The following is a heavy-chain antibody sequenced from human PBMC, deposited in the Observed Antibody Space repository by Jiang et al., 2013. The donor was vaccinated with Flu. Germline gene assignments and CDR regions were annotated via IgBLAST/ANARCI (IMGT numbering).Heavy chain of an antibody. CDR2: INAGNGNT. CDR3: ARDPTPTIFGVVSNYDMDV. CDR1: GYTFTSYA. V-gene: IGHV1-3*01. J-gene: IGHJ6*02. Sequence: GAEVKKPGASVKVSCKASGYTFTSYAMNWVRQAPGQRLEWMGWINAGNGNTKYSQKFQGRVTITRDTSASTAYMELSSLRSEDTAVYFCARDPTPTIFGVVSNYDMDVWGQGTTVTGLL. D-gene: IGHD3-3*01.